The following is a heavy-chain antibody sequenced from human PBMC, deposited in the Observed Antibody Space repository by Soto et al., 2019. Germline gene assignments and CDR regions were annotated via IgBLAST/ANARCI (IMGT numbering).Heavy chain of an antibody. J-gene: IGHJ5*02. D-gene: IGHD6-13*01. CDR1: GGSFSGYY. CDR2: INHSGST. Sequence: SETLSLTCAVYGGSFSGYYWSWIRQPPGKGLEWIGEINHSGSTNYNPSLKSRVTISVDTSKNQFSLKLSSVAAADTAVYYCASPGRSSSWQGRGNWFDPWGQGTLVTVSS. V-gene: IGHV4-34*01. CDR3: ASPGRSSSWQGRGNWFDP.